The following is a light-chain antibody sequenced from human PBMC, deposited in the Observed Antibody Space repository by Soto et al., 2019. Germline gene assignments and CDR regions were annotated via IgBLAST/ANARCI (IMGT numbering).Light chain of an antibody. CDR3: AAWDDSLNGAV. V-gene: IGLV1-44*01. CDR1: SSNIGSNN. CDR2: SNN. Sequence: QSVLTQPPSASGTPGQRVTISCSGSSSNIGSNNVNWYQQLLGTAPKLLMFSNNQRPSGVPDRFSGSRSGTSASLAISGLQSEDEADYYCAAWDDSLNGAVFGGGTKVTVL. J-gene: IGLJ2*01.